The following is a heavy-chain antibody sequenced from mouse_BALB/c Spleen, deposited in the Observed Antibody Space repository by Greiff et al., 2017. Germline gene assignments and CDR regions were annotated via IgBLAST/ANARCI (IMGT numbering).Heavy chain of an antibody. J-gene: IGHJ4*01. CDR3: ARLRYAMDY. Sequence: SGAELAKPGASVKMSCKASGYTFTSYWMHWVKQRPGQGLEWIGYINPSTGYTEYNQKFKDKATLTADKSSSTAYMQLSSLTSEDSAVYYCARLRYAMDYWGQGTSVTVSS. CDR2: INPSTGYT. V-gene: IGHV1-7*01. CDR1: GYTFTSYW. D-gene: IGHD1-2*01.